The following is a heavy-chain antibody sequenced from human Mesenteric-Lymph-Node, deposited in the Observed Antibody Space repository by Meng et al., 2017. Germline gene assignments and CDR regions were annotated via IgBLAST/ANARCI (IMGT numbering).Heavy chain of an antibody. D-gene: IGHD3-22*01. Sequence: SETLSLTCTVSSCSIGSYYWNWIRQPPGKGLEWIGYILYGGYTNYKPYLQSRVTISIDTSKNQFSLKLSTVNAADTDIYCCAREDKADSGGSYYEWFEPWGQGTLVTVSS. CDR1: SCSIGSYY. CDR2: ILYGGYT. V-gene: IGHV4-59*01. CDR3: AREDKADSGGSYYEWFEP. J-gene: IGHJ5*02.